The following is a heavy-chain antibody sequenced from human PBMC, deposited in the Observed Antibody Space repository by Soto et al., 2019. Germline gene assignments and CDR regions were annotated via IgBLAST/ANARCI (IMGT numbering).Heavy chain of an antibody. CDR2: ISAYNGNT. D-gene: IGHD3-10*01. CDR3: ASSLVSPYYYYGMDV. V-gene: IGHV1-18*01. J-gene: IGHJ6*02. CDR1: GYTFTSYG. Sequence: VSVKVSCKASGYTFTSYGISWVRQAPGQGLEWMGWISAYNGNTNYAQKLQGRVTMTTDTSTSTAYMELRSLRSDDTAVYYCASSLVSPYYYYGMDVWGQGTTVTVSS.